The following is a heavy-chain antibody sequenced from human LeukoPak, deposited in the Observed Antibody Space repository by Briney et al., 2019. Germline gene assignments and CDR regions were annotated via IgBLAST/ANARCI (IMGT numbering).Heavy chain of an antibody. CDR2: ISGYNGNT. V-gene: IGHV1-18*01. D-gene: IGHD2-21*01. J-gene: IGHJ3*02. CDR3: ARSPRDIVVAPTDDAFDI. Sequence: ASVKVSCKASGYTFTAYGINWVRQAPGQGLEWMGWISGYNGNTHYAQKLQGRVSMTTDTSASTACMELRSLRSDDTAVYYCARSPRDIVVAPTDDAFDIWGQGTMVTVSS. CDR1: GYTFTAYG.